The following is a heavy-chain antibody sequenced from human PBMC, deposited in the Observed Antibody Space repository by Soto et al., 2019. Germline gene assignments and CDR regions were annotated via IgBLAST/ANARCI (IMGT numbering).Heavy chain of an antibody. Sequence: EVQLVESGGGLVQPGRSLRLSCAASGFTFDDYAMHWVRQAPGKGLEWVSGISWNSGSIGYADSVKGRFTISRDNAKNSLYLQMTSLRAEDTALYSCAKVRGLVLSFDFDYWGQGTLVTVSS. CDR2: ISWNSGSI. V-gene: IGHV3-9*01. J-gene: IGHJ4*02. CDR3: AKVRGLVLSFDFDY. D-gene: IGHD6-19*01. CDR1: GFTFDDYA.